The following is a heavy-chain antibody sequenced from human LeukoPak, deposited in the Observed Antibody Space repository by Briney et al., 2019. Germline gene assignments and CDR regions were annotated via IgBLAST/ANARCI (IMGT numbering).Heavy chain of an antibody. Sequence: GASVKVSCKASGYTFTSNYIHWVRQAPGQGLEWMGMIYPRDGSTSYAQKLQGRVTMTTDTSASTAYMELSSLRSEDTAVYYCARDPLAAAGTNPPNIYYYYYGMDVWGQGTTVTVSS. CDR3: ARDPLAAAGTNPPNIYYYYYGMDV. V-gene: IGHV1-46*01. D-gene: IGHD6-13*01. J-gene: IGHJ6*02. CDR1: GYTFTSNY. CDR2: IYPRDGST.